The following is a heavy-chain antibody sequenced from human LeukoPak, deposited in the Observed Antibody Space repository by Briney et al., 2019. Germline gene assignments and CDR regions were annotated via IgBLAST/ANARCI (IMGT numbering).Heavy chain of an antibody. CDR1: GYSFTNYW. CDR3: ARGGCSGGSCYDY. Sequence: GESLKISCKGSGYSFTNYWIGWVRQMAGKGLEWMGIIYPGDSDIRYSPSFQGHVTTSADKSISTAYLQWTSLKASDTAMYYCARGGCSGGSCYDYWGQGTLVTVSS. J-gene: IGHJ4*02. D-gene: IGHD2-15*01. CDR2: IYPGDSDI. V-gene: IGHV5-51*01.